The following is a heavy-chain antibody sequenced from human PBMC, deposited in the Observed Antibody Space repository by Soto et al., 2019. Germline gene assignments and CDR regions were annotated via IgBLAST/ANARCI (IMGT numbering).Heavy chain of an antibody. V-gene: IGHV1-69*13. CDR2: IIPIFGTA. CDR1: GGTFISYA. Sequence: SVKVSCKASGGTFISYAISWVRQAPGQGLEWMGGIIPIFGTANYAQKFQGRVTITADESTSTAYMELSSLRSEDTAVYYCARGVAARPPYYYYYGMDVWGQGTTVTVSS. CDR3: ARGVAARPPYYYYYGMDV. D-gene: IGHD6-6*01. J-gene: IGHJ6*02.